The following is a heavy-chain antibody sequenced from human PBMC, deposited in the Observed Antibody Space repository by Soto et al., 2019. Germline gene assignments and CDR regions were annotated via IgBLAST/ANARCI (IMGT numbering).Heavy chain of an antibody. Sequence: SETLSLTCTVSGGSISSYYWSWIRQPPGKGLEWIGYIYYSGSTNYNPSLKSRVTISVDTSKNQFSLKLSSVTAADTAVYYCARGRYSGYEPIRGTSYYFDYWGQGTLVTVSS. J-gene: IGHJ4*02. CDR3: ARGRYSGYEPIRGTSYYFDY. V-gene: IGHV4-59*01. D-gene: IGHD5-12*01. CDR2: IYYSGST. CDR1: GGSISSYY.